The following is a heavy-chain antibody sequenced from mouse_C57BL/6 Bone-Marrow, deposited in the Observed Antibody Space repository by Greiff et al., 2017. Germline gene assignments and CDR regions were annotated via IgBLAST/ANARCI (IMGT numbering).Heavy chain of an antibody. D-gene: IGHD1-1*01. CDR3: ARSLYYGSSFSPFAD. V-gene: IGHV1-64*01. Sequence: QVQLQQPGAELVKPGASVKLSCKASGYTFTSYWMHWVKQRPGQGLEWIGMIHPNSGSTNYNEKFKRKATLTVDKSSSTAYMQLSSLTSEDSAVYYCARSLYYGSSFSPFADWGQGTLVTVSA. CDR1: GYTFTSYW. J-gene: IGHJ3*01. CDR2: IHPNSGST.